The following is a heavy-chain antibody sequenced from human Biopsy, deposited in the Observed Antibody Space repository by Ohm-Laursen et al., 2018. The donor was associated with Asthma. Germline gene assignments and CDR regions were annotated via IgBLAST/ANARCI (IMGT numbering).Heavy chain of an antibody. V-gene: IGHV3-30*18. CDR3: AKAERYFDWYWFDP. J-gene: IGHJ5*02. CDR2: ISYDGSTK. CDR1: GFSFSEFV. Sequence: RSLRLSCAASGFSFSEFVMHWVRQAPGKGLEWVAVISYDGSTKYYADSVKGRFTISRDNSKNTLYLQMNSLRAEDTVVYYCAKAERYFDWYWFDPWGQGTLVTVSS. D-gene: IGHD3-9*01.